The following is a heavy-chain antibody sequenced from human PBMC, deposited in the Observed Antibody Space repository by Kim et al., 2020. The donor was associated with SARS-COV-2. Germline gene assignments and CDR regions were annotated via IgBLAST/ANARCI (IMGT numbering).Heavy chain of an antibody. D-gene: IGHD6-13*01. J-gene: IGHJ5*02. Sequence: SETLSLTCTVSGGSISSSSYYWGWIRQPPGKGLQWIGTIYYSGSTYYNPSLKSRVTISVDTSKNQFSLKLSSVTAADTAVYYCARVAIAAAATGWFDPWGQGTLVTVSS. CDR3: ARVAIAAAATGWFDP. CDR1: GGSISSSSYY. V-gene: IGHV4-39*01. CDR2: IYYSGST.